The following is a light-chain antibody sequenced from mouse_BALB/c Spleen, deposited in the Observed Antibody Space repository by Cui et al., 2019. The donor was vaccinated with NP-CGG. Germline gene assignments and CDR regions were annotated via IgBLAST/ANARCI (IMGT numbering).Light chain of an antibody. CDR2: GTN. Sequence: HAVLTQESALTTSPGETVTLTCSSSSGAVIISNYANWVQEKPDHLFTGLIGGTNNRAPGVPARFSGSLIGDRAALTITGAQTEDEAIYFCALWYSNHWVFGGGTKLTVL. J-gene: IGLJ1*01. CDR3: ALWYSNHWV. CDR1: SGAVIISNY. V-gene: IGLV1*01.